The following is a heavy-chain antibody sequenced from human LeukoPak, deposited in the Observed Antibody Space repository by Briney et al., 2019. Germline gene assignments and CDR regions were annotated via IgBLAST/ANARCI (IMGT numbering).Heavy chain of an antibody. Sequence: GGSLRLSCTASGFTFSTYWMHWVRQAPGKGLEWVAFIRYDGSNKYYADSVKGRFTISRDNSKNTLYLQMNSLRAEDTAVYYCAKLLLVGRYGSGSYYKYDAFDIWGQGTMVTVSS. CDR1: GFTFSTYW. D-gene: IGHD3-10*01. J-gene: IGHJ3*02. CDR2: IRYDGSNK. V-gene: IGHV3-30*02. CDR3: AKLLLVGRYGSGSYYKYDAFDI.